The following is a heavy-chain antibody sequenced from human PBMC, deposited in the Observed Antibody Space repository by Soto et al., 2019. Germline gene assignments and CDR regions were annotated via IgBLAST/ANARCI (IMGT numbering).Heavy chain of an antibody. D-gene: IGHD3-22*01. CDR2: IVPVFGTP. CDR1: GGSFPSDT. J-gene: IGHJ3*02. V-gene: IGHV1-69*01. CDR3: TRPSSGYYHDAVDI. Sequence: QVQLMQSGAEVKKPGSSVKVSCKASGGSFPSDTISWVRQAPGQGLEWLGGIVPVFGTPNHAQKFQGRVTISADGSTNTAYMELTSLGPEDTAVYYCTRPSSGYYHDAVDIWGQGTLVTVSS.